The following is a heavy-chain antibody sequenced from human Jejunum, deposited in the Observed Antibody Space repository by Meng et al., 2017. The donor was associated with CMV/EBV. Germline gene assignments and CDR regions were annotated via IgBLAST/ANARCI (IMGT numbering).Heavy chain of an antibody. V-gene: IGHV3-11*01. D-gene: IGHD2/OR15-2a*01. CDR1: SISDYD. J-gene: IGHJ4*02. CDR3: ARDYPATSSVNYGNVFFDD. Sequence: SISDYDMTWIRQAQGKGLEWVSYFSTSGTKYYAASVKGRFTISRGNAKNTIYVQMNSLRGDDTAVYYCARDYPATSSVNYGNVFFDDWGLGTLVTVSS. CDR2: FSTSGTK.